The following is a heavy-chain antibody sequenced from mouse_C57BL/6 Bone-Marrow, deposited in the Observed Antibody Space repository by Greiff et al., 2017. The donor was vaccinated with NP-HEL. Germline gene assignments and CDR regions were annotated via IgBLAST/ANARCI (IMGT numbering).Heavy chain of an antibody. CDR1: GFNIKDDY. V-gene: IGHV14-4*01. CDR3: TTCLGGDY. D-gene: IGHD4-1*01. J-gene: IGHJ2*01. CDR2: IDPENGDT. Sequence: VQLQQSGAELVRPGASVKLSCTASGFNIKDDYMHWVKQRPEQGLEWIGWIDPENGDTEYASKFQGKATITADTSSNTAYLQLSSLTSEDAAVYCCTTCLGGDYGGQGTTLTVSS.